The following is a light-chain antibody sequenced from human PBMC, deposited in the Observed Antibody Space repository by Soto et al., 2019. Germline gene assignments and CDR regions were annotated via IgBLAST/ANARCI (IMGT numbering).Light chain of an antibody. CDR3: HLYGTSLVT. V-gene: IGKV3-20*01. Sequence: EIVLTQSPGTLSLSPGERATLSCRASQSVNSNHLDWYQQRPGQAPRLLVYGASIRASGIPDRFSGSGSGTDFALTMSRLGPEDFAYFKFHLYGTSLVTFGPGTRLEIK. J-gene: IGKJ5*01. CDR2: GAS. CDR1: QSVNSNH.